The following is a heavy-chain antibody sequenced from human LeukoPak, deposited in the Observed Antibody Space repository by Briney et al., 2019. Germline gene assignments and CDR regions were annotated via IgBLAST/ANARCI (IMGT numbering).Heavy chain of an antibody. CDR3: ARDEDPGYSSSWIDY. Sequence: ASVKVSCKASGYTFTSYGISWVRQAPGQGLEWMGWISAYSGNTNYAQKLQGRVTMTTGTSTSTAYMELRSLRSDDTAVYYCARDEDPGYSSSWIDYWGQGTLVTVSS. V-gene: IGHV1-18*01. CDR1: GYTFTSYG. CDR2: ISAYSGNT. J-gene: IGHJ4*02. D-gene: IGHD6-13*01.